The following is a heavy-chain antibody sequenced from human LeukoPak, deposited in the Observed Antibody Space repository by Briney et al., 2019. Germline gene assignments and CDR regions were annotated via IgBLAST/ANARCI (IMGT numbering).Heavy chain of an antibody. V-gene: IGHV1-2*02. CDR2: INPNSGGT. CDR3: ARSPHILTGENFDY. J-gene: IGHJ4*02. CDR1: GYTFTGYY. D-gene: IGHD3-9*01. Sequence: ASVKVSCKASGYTFTGYYMHWVRQAPGQGLEWMGWINPNSGGTNYAQKFQDRVSMTRDTSTGTAYMQLRRLRSDDTAVYFCARSPHILTGENFDYWGQGTLLTVSS.